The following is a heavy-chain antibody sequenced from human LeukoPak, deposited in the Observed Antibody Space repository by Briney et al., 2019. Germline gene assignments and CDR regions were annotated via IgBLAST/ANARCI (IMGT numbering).Heavy chain of an antibody. V-gene: IGHV5-51*01. Sequence: GESLKISCKGSGYSFTSYWIGWVRPVTGKGLEWMGIIYPGDSDTRYSPSFQGQVTISDDKSITTAYLQWSSLKASDTAMYYCARHYGILTGYSHFDYWGQGTLVTVSS. CDR1: GYSFTSYW. D-gene: IGHD3-9*01. CDR2: IYPGDSDT. CDR3: ARHYGILTGYSHFDY. J-gene: IGHJ4*02.